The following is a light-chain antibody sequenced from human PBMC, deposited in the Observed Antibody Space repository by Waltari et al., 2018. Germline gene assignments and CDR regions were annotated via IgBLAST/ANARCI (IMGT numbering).Light chain of an antibody. CDR2: EVS. CDR3: SSYTSSSTWV. CDR1: SSDVGGYNY. J-gene: IGLJ3*02. V-gene: IGLV2-14*01. Sequence: QSALTQPASVSGSPGQPITISCTGTSSDVGGYNYVSWYQQHPGNAPKLMVYEVSNRPSGVSNRVSGSKAGNTASLTISGLQAEDEADYYCSSYTSSSTWVFGGGTKLTVL.